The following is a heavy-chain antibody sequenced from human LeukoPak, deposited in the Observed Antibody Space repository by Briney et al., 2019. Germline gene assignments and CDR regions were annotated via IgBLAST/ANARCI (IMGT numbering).Heavy chain of an antibody. J-gene: IGHJ4*02. D-gene: IGHD6-19*01. CDR3: AKGSAVAGTYYFDY. CDR1: GFSFSSYG. Sequence: GGSLRLSCAASGFSFSSYGMHWVRQAPGKGLEWVSAISGSGGSTYYADSVKGRFTISRDNSKNTLYLQMNSLRAEDTAVYNCAKGSAVAGTYYFDYWGQGTLVTVSS. CDR2: ISGSGGST. V-gene: IGHV3-23*01.